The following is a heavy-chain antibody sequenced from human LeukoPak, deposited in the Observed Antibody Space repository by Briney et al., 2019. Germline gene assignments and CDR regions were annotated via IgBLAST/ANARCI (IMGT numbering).Heavy chain of an antibody. J-gene: IGHJ6*04. CDR3: AELGITMIGGV. CDR2: IKHDGSEK. CDR1: GFMFSSYW. Sequence: PGGSLRLSCAASGFMFSSYWMSWVRHAPGKGLEWVANIKHDGSEKYYVDSVKGRFSISRDNAKNSLYLQMNSLRAEDTAVYYCAELGITMIGGVWGKGTTVTISS. D-gene: IGHD3-10*02. V-gene: IGHV3-7*01.